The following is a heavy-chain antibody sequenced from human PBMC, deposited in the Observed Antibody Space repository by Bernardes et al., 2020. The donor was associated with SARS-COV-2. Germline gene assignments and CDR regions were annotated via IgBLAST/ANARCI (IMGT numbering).Heavy chain of an antibody. J-gene: IGHJ3*02. CDR2: IYWDDDE. Sequence: SGPTLVKLTQTLTLTCTFSGFSLSTSGAAVAWIRQPPEKALEWLALIYWDDDERYSPSLKSRLTITKDTSKNKVVLTVTNMDPLDTAKYYCAHGAPYRAFDIWGQGTMVTVSS. CDR3: AHGAPYRAFDI. V-gene: IGHV2-5*02. CDR1: GFSLSTSGAA.